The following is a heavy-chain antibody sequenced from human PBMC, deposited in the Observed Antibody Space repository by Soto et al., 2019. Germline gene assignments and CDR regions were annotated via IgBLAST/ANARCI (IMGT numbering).Heavy chain of an antibody. CDR1: GFSLSTSGVG. CDR3: AHRLGSSKRWYFDL. CDR2: IYWDDDK. V-gene: IGHV2-5*02. J-gene: IGHJ2*01. Sequence: QITLKESGPTLVKPTQTLTQTCTFSGFSLSTSGVGVGWILQPPGKALEWLALIYWDDDKRYSPSLKSRLTITKDTSKNQVVLTMTNMDPVDTGTYYCAHRLGSSKRWYFDLWGRGTLVTVSS. D-gene: IGHD2-2*01.